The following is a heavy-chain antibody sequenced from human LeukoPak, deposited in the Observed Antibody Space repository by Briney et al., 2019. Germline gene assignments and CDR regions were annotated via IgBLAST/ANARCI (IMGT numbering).Heavy chain of an antibody. J-gene: IGHJ3*02. Sequence: TPSQTLSLTCTVSGGSISCGDYYWSWIRQHPGKGLEWIGYIYYSGTTYYNPSLESRVTMSVDTFKNQFSLKLSYVTAADTAVYYCARYRDSGGRLAFDIWGQGTMATVSS. CDR3: ARYRDSGGRLAFDI. V-gene: IGHV4-31*03. D-gene: IGHD2-15*01. CDR2: IYYSGTT. CDR1: GGSISCGDYY.